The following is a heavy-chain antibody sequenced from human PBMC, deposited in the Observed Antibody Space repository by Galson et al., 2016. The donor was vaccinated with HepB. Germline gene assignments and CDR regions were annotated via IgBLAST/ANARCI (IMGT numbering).Heavy chain of an antibody. V-gene: IGHV3-23*01. CDR1: GFTFSDYA. D-gene: IGHD1-1*01. CDR3: GKLIWNRHTCPTYWHGVDV. J-gene: IGHJ6*02. Sequence: SLRLSCAASGFTFSDYAISWVRQAPGGGLEWIAAISAGGDTTPYADSVKGRFTISRDNSKNTVSLQMNSLRAEDTAVYYCGKLIWNRHTCPTYWHGVDVWGQGTTVTVSS. CDR2: ISAGGDTT.